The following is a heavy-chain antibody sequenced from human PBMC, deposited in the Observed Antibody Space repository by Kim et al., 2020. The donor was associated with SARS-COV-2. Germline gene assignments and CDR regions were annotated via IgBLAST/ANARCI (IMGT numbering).Heavy chain of an antibody. CDR3: ARPMVRGVRGAFDI. J-gene: IGHJ3*02. D-gene: IGHD3-10*01. Sequence: SETLSLTCTVSGGSISSSSYYWGWIRQPPGKGLEWIGSIYYSGSTYYNPSLKSRVTISVDTSKNQFSLKLSSVTAADTAVYYCARPMVRGVRGAFDIWGQGTMVTVSS. V-gene: IGHV4-39*01. CDR2: IYYSGST. CDR1: GGSISSSSYY.